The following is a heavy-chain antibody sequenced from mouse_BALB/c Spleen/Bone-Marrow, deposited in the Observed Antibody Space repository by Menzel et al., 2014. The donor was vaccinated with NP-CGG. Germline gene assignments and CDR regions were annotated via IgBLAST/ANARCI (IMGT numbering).Heavy chain of an antibody. J-gene: IGHJ4*01. CDR2: NNPGRGGT. D-gene: IGHD2-3*01. CDR3: ARSIYDGYSEAMDY. V-gene: IGHV1-54*03. CDR1: GYAFTNYL. Sequence: VQLQQSGAELVRPGTSVKVSCKASGYAFTNYLIEWVKQRPGQGLEGMGVNNPGRGGTNYNEKFKGKATLTADKSSSTVYMQLSSLTSDDSAVYFCARSIYDGYSEAMDYWGQGTSVTVSS.